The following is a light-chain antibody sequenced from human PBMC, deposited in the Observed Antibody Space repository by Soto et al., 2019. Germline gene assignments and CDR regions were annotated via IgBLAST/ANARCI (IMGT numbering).Light chain of an antibody. CDR3: QHYDGSPRT. Sequence: ETVLTQSPGTVSLYPGERATLSCTTSQSVRSNYLAWYQQKPGHATRLVVYGVFNRATGIPVRFSGSGSGTDFTLTISGLEPEDSAVYYCQHYDGSPRTFGQGTKLEI. CDR1: QSVRSNY. CDR2: GVF. J-gene: IGKJ2*01. V-gene: IGKV3-20*01.